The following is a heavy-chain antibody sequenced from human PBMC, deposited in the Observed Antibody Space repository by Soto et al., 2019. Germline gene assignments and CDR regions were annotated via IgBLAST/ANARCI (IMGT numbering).Heavy chain of an antibody. CDR2: ISYEGSNK. CDR1: GFTFSSYG. J-gene: IGHJ3*02. CDR3: ANEDDYGHRRKAFDI. D-gene: IGHD4-17*01. V-gene: IGHV3-30*18. Sequence: QVQLVESGGGVVQPGRSLRLSCAASGFTFSSYGMYWVRQAPGKGLEWVAVISYEGSNKYYADSVKGRFTISRDNSKTTPYLQMNSLRAEDSALYYCANEDDYGHRRKAFDIWGQGTMVTVSS.